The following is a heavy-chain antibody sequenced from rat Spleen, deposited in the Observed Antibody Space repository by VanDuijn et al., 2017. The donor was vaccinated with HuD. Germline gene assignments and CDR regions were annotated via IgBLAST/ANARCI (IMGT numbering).Heavy chain of an antibody. Sequence: EVQLVESDGGLVQPGRSLKLSCAASGFTFSDYYMAWVRQAPTKGLEWVATVSIDGDNTYYRDSVKGRFTISRDNAKTTLYLQMDSLRSEDTATYYCARQGDFRGYFDYWGQGVMVTVSS. CDR3: ARQGDFRGYFDY. CDR1: GFTFSDYY. J-gene: IGHJ2*01. V-gene: IGHV5-25*01. D-gene: IGHD1-1*01. CDR2: VSIDGDNT.